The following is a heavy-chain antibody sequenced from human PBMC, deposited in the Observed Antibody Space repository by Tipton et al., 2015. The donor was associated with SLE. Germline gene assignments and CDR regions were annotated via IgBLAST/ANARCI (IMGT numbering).Heavy chain of an antibody. CDR1: GDSMSSYY. D-gene: IGHD3-3*01. CDR3: ARVLGVVKSYYMDV. Sequence: TLSLTCTVSGDSMSSYYWNWIRLSPGKGLEWIGYISFSGGTNHNPSLKSRLAISLDTSKNQISLSLSSVTPADTAVYYCARVLGVVKSYYMDVWGKGTTVTVSS. V-gene: IGHV4-59*01. J-gene: IGHJ6*03. CDR2: ISFSGGT.